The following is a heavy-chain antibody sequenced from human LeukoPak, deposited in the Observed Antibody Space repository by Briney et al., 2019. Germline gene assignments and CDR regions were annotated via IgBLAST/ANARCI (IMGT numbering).Heavy chain of an antibody. CDR3: ARDPFNGWFDP. CDR1: GYTFTSYG. Sequence: ASVKVSCKASGYTFTSYGISWVRQAPGQGLEWMGWISAYNGNTNYAQKFQGRVTITTDESTSTAYMELSSLRSEDTAVYYCARDPFNGWFDPWGQGTLVTVSS. V-gene: IGHV1-18*01. CDR2: ISAYNGNT. D-gene: IGHD2-8*01. J-gene: IGHJ5*02.